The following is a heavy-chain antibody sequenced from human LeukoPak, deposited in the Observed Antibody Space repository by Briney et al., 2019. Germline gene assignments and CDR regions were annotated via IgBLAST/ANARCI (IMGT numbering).Heavy chain of an antibody. Sequence: SETLSLTCTVSGYSISSGYYWGWIRQPPGKGLEWIGNIYHSGSTFYNPSLKSRVTISVDTSKNQFSLKLSSVTAADTAVYYCARGVVAATAYNWFDPWGQGTLVTVSS. CDR3: ARGVVAATAYNWFDP. J-gene: IGHJ5*02. V-gene: IGHV4-38-2*02. D-gene: IGHD2-15*01. CDR1: GYSISSGYY. CDR2: IYHSGST.